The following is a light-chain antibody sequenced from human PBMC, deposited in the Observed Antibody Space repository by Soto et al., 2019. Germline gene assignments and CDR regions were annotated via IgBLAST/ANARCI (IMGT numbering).Light chain of an antibody. V-gene: IGKV4-1*01. CDR2: WAS. Sequence: DIVMTQSPDSLAVSLGERATINCKSSQSVFYSSNNKNYLAWYQQKAGQPPKLLIYWASTRESGVPDRFSGSGSGTDFTLPISSLQAEDVAVYYCQQYYGIPYTFGQGTELEIK. CDR1: QSVFYSSNNKNY. J-gene: IGKJ2*01. CDR3: QQYYGIPYT.